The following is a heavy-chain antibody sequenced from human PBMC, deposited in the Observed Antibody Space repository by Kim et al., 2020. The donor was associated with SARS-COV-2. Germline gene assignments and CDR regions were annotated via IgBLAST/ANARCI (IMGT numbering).Heavy chain of an antibody. CDR2: INTNTRSP. Sequence: ASVKVSCKASKYIFNNFAMNWVRQAPGQGLEWMGKINTNTRSPTYAQDFTGRFVFSLDTSVNTAFLQISSLKIDDTAVYYCARLGVKNTDSFDVWGQGTLVTVSS. J-gene: IGHJ3*01. CDR3: ARLGVKNTDSFDV. D-gene: IGHD3-16*01. V-gene: IGHV7-4-1*02. CDR1: KYIFNNFA.